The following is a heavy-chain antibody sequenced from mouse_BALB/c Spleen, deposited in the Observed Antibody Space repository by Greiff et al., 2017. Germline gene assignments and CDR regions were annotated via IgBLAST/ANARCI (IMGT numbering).Heavy chain of an antibody. D-gene: IGHD1-1*01. CDR3: TRSSFYWYFDV. Sequence: QVQLQQSGAELVRPGASVTLSCKASGYTFTDYEMHWVKQTPVHGLEWIGAIDPETGGTAYNQKFKGKATLTADKSSSTAYMELRSLTSEDSAVYYCTRSSFYWYFDVWGAGTTVTVSS. CDR1: GYTFTDYE. V-gene: IGHV1-15*01. J-gene: IGHJ1*01. CDR2: IDPETGGT.